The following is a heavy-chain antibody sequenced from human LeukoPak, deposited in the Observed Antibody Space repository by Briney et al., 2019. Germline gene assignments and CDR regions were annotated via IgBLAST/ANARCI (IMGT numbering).Heavy chain of an antibody. CDR2: INADEDRA. CDR3: AREGPYYYDSSGYYPGG. CDR1: GFTFSDYW. J-gene: IGHJ4*02. Sequence: PGGSLRLSCAASGFTFSDYWMHWVRQAPGKGLVWVSHINADEDRAAYADSVKGRFTISRDNARNTLYLQMNSLRAEDTAVYYCAREGPYYYDSSGYYPGGWGQGTLVTVSS. D-gene: IGHD3-22*01. V-gene: IGHV3-74*01.